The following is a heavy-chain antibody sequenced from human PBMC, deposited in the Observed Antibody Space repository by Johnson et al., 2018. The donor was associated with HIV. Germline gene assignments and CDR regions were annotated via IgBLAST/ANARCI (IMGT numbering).Heavy chain of an antibody. CDR2: ISWNSGSL. V-gene: IGHV3-23*04. J-gene: IGHJ3*02. D-gene: IGHD2-15*01. CDR3: AKEQLLRAFDI. Sequence: VQLVESGGGLVQPGGSLRLSCAASGFTFSSYAMSWVRQAPGKGLEWVSVISWNSGSLGYAYSVLGRFTVSRDNARNSLYLQMNSLRAEDTAVYYCAKEQLLRAFDIWGQGTMVTVSS. CDR1: GFTFSSYA.